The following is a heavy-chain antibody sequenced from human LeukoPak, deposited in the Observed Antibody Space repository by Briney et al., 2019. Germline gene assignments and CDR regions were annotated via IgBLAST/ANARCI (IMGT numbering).Heavy chain of an antibody. D-gene: IGHD3-22*01. CDR1: GFTFSSYA. Sequence: GGSLRLSCAASGFTFSSYAMHWVRQAPGKGLEWVAVISYDGSNKYYADSVKGRFTISRDSSKNTLYLQMNSLRAEDTAVYYCARDTYYYDSSGYYWINYYYYGMDVWGQGTTVTVSS. CDR2: ISYDGSNK. CDR3: ARDTYYYDSSGYYWINYYYYGMDV. J-gene: IGHJ6*02. V-gene: IGHV3-30-3*01.